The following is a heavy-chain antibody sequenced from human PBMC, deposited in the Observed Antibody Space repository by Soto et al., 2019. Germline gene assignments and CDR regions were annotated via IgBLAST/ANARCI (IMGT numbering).Heavy chain of an antibody. Sequence: TSETLSLTCAVSGGSISGSYYYWAWLRQSPGKGPEWIGSVFYTGFTSYSPSLESRGSVSVDTSKSQFSLKLSAVTAADTAVYYCATSQKGYNWNYFDHWGQGALVTVSS. CDR1: GGSISGSYYY. J-gene: IGHJ4*02. V-gene: IGHV4-39*01. CDR2: VFYTGFT. D-gene: IGHD1-20*01. CDR3: ATSQKGYNWNYFDH.